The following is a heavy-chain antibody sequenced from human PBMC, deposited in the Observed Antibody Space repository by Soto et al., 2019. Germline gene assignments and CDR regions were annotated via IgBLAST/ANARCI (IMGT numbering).Heavy chain of an antibody. Sequence: KESGPTLVNPTQALTLTCSFSGFSLSTTGRGVGWVRQPPGKALEWLAVIYWNDDKRFSPSLKSRLTITKDTSKNQVVLTMTNMDPVDTATYYCAHRGYGDYPRDNWFDPWGQGTLVTVSS. CDR1: GFSLSTTGRG. CDR3: AHRGYGDYPRDNWFDP. V-gene: IGHV2-5*01. CDR2: IYWNDDK. D-gene: IGHD4-17*01. J-gene: IGHJ5*02.